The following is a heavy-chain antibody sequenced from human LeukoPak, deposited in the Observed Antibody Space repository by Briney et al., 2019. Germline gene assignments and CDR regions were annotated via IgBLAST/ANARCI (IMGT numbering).Heavy chain of an antibody. CDR3: ASTYYSSTSCYTGIFDY. CDR2: IYYSGST. D-gene: IGHD2-2*02. Sequence: SQTLSLTCTVSGGSISSGDYYWSWIRQPPGTGLEWIGYIYYSGSTYYNPSLKSRVTISVDTSKNQFSLKLSSVTAADTAVYYCASTYYSSTSCYTGIFDYWGQGTLVTVSS. V-gene: IGHV4-30-4*08. CDR1: GGSISSGDYY. J-gene: IGHJ4*02.